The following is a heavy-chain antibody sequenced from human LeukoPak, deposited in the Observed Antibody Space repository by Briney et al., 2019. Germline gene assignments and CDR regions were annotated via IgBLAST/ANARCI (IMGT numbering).Heavy chain of an antibody. J-gene: IGHJ3*01. Sequence: GGSLRLSCAASGFTFSDYYMSWIRQAPGKGLEWVSYISSSGSTIYYADSVRGRFTISRDNAKNSLYLQMNSLRAEDTAVYYCARRVYYDSSGYLFWGQGTMVTVSS. CDR3: ARRVYYDSSGYLF. CDR1: GFTFSDYY. D-gene: IGHD3-22*01. CDR2: ISSSGSTI. V-gene: IGHV3-11*04.